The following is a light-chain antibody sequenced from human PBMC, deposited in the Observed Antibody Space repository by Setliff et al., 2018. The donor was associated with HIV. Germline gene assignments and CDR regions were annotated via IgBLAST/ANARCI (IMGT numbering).Light chain of an antibody. Sequence: QSALTQPASVSGSPGQSITISCAGTSSDVGGYNFVSWYQQHPGKAPKLMVYDVSNRPSGVSNRFSGSKSGNTASLTISGLQVEDEADYYCSSYTSSSTLFGGGTKVTVL. CDR3: SSYTSSSTL. V-gene: IGLV2-14*03. CDR1: SSDVGGYNF. CDR2: DVS. J-gene: IGLJ2*01.